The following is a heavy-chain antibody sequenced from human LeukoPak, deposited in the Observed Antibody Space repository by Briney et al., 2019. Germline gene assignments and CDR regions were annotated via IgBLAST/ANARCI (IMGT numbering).Heavy chain of an antibody. D-gene: IGHD6-19*01. CDR2: IYYSGST. V-gene: IGHV4-39*01. Sequence: SSETLSLTCTVSGGSISSSSYYWGWIRQPPGKGLEWIGSIYYSGSTYYNPSLKSRVTISVDTSKNQFSLKLSSVTAADTAVYYCARGSSSGWKGTFDYWGQGTLVTVSS. CDR1: GGSISSSSYY. J-gene: IGHJ4*02. CDR3: ARGSSSGWKGTFDY.